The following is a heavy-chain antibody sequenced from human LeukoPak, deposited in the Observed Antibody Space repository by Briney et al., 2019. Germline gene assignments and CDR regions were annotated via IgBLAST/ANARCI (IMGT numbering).Heavy chain of an antibody. D-gene: IGHD5-12*01. V-gene: IGHV1-18*01. CDR3: ARVRERGYSDPFDY. Sequence: VASVKVSCKASGYTFTSYGISWVRQAPGQGLEWMRWISAYNGNTNYAQKFQGRVTMTRDTSISTAYMELSRLRSDDTAVYYCARVRERGYSDPFDYWGQGTLVTVSS. CDR1: GYTFTSYG. CDR2: ISAYNGNT. J-gene: IGHJ4*02.